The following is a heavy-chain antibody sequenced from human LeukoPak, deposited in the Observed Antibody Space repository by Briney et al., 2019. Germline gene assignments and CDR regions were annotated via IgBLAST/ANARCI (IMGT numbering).Heavy chain of an antibody. CDR1: GFTFSSYC. D-gene: IGHD6-19*01. J-gene: IGHJ4*02. V-gene: IGHV3-7*03. CDR2: IKQDGSEK. Sequence: GRSLRLSCAASGFTFSSYCMSWVRQAPGKGLEWVANIKQDGSEKYYVDSLKGRFTISRDNAKNSLHLQMNSLRAEDTALYYCAKDSDSGWSDYFDYWGQGTLVTVSS. CDR3: AKDSDSGWSDYFDY.